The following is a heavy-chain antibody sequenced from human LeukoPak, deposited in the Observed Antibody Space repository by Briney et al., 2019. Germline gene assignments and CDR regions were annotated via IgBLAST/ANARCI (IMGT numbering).Heavy chain of an antibody. D-gene: IGHD1-20*01. CDR2: ISGSGGST. Sequence: GGSLRLSCAASGLTFSSYAMSWVRQAPGKGLEWVSAISGSGGSTYYADSVKGRFTISRDNSKNTLCLQMNSLRAEDTAVYYCAKILTGTHVDYWGQGTLVTVSS. V-gene: IGHV3-23*01. CDR3: AKILTGTHVDY. CDR1: GLTFSSYA. J-gene: IGHJ4*02.